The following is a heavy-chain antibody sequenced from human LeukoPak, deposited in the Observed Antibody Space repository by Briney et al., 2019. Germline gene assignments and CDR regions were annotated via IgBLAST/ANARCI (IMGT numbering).Heavy chain of an antibody. D-gene: IGHD1-1*01. CDR3: ARAGRGVNWYYYIDV. Sequence: SQTLSLTCTVSGDSISRDGSYWSWIRQYPGKGLEWIGYIHHSGYTYSNPSLKSRVTMSVDTSQNQFSLKIISVTAADTAVYFCARAGRGVNWYYYIDVWGTGTTVTVSS. CDR1: GDSISRDGSY. V-gene: IGHV4-31*03. CDR2: IHHSGYT. J-gene: IGHJ6*03.